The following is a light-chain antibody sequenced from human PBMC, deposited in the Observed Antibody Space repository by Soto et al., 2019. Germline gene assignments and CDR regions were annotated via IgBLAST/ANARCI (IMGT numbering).Light chain of an antibody. CDR3: ISYLGNSTLL. V-gene: IGLV2-14*01. CDR1: SSDVGGYNY. Sequence: QSALTQLASVSGSPGQSITISCTGSSSDVGGYNYVSWYQQHPGKAPNLMIYEVNNRPSGVSDRFSGSKSGTTASLTISVLQTEDEADYYCISYLGNSTLLFGGGTKGTVL. CDR2: EVN. J-gene: IGLJ2*01.